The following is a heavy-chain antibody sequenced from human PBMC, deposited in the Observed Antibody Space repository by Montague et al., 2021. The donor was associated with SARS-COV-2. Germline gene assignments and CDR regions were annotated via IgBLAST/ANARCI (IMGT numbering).Heavy chain of an antibody. CDR3: AKDHMKVMISAVFDL. CDR1: GFTFDDYA. V-gene: IGHV3-9*01. J-gene: IGHJ3*01. Sequence: SLRLSCAASGFTFDDYAMHWVRQAPGKGLEWVSGINWNSDSLAYVDYVDSVKGRFTISRDNVENSLYLQMNSLKPEDTALYYCAKDHMKVMISAVFDLWGQGTMVTVSS. D-gene: IGHD3-22*01. CDR2: INWNSDSL.